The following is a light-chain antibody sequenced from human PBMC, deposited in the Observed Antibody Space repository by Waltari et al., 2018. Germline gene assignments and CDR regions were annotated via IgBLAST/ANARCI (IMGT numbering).Light chain of an antibody. CDR1: QSISNW. CDR2: KAS. CDR3: QQYNSYSLRT. J-gene: IGKJ4*01. V-gene: IGKV1-5*03. Sequence: DIQLTQSPSTLSASVGDRVTITCRASQSISNWLAWYQQKPGQAPKLLIYKASTLESGGPSGFSSSGCGTEFSLTISSLQPDDVATYYCQQYNSYSLRTFGGGTKVEIK.